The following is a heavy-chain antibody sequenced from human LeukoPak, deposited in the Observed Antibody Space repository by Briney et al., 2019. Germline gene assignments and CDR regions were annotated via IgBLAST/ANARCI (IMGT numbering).Heavy chain of an antibody. D-gene: IGHD3-3*01. CDR3: ARHPRSGFLYYFYY. CDR1: GGTFSSYD. V-gene: IGHV1-69*13. Sequence: SVKVSCKASGGTFSSYDISWVRQAPGQGLEWMGGIIPIFGKANYAQKFQGRVTITADESTSTAYMELSSLRSEDTAVYYCARHPRSGFLYYFYYWGQGTLVTVSS. J-gene: IGHJ4*02. CDR2: IIPIFGKA.